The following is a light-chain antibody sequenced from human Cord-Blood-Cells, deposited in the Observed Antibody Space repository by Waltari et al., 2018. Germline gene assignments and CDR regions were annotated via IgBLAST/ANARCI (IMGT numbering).Light chain of an antibody. CDR2: DAS. Sequence: TLSLSPGERATLSCRASQSVSSYLAWYQQKPGQAPRLLIYDASNRATGIPARFSGSGSGTDFTLTISSLEPEDFAVYYCQQRSNWPPITFGQGTRLEIK. V-gene: IGKV3-11*01. J-gene: IGKJ5*01. CDR1: QSVSSY. CDR3: QQRSNWPPIT.